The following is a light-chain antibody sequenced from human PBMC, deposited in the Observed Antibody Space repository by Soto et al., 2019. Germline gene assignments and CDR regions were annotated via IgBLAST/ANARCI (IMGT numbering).Light chain of an antibody. CDR2: TVS. V-gene: IGKV2-40*01. Sequence: DIVMTQSPLSLPVTPGEPASISCRSSQSLLHSSGYNYLDWYVQKPGQSPQLLIYTVSYRAPGVPDRFSGIGSGTDFTLQISRVEADDVGVYYCMQRLEFPLTFGGGTKVDIK. CDR3: MQRLEFPLT. CDR1: QSLLHSSGYNY. J-gene: IGKJ4*01.